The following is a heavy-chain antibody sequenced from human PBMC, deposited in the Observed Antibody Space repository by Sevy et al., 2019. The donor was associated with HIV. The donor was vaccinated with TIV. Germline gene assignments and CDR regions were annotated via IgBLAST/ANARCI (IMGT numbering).Heavy chain of an antibody. D-gene: IGHD3-22*01. J-gene: IGHJ3*02. CDR1: GGSISSGGYY. CDR3: AREDYYDSSGRRLNAFDI. V-gene: IGHV4-31*03. Sequence: SETLSLTCTVSGGSISSGGYYWSWIRQHPGKGLEWIGYIYHSGSTHYNPSLRGRVSISVDTSKNQFSLKLSSVTAADTAVYFCAREDYYDSSGRRLNAFDIWGQGTMVTVSS. CDR2: IYHSGST.